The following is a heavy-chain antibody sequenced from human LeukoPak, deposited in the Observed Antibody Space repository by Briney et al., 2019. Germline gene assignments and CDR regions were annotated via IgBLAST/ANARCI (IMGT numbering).Heavy chain of an antibody. Sequence: PSETLSLTCTVSGGSISSSSYYWGWIRQPPGKGLEWIGSIYYSGSTYYNPSLKSRVTISVDTSKNQFSLKLSSVTAADTAVYYCARDSDFSGSYWAKAFDIWGQGTMVTVSS. CDR1: GGSISSSSYY. CDR2: IYYSGST. D-gene: IGHD1-26*01. J-gene: IGHJ3*02. CDR3: ARDSDFSGSYWAKAFDI. V-gene: IGHV4-39*07.